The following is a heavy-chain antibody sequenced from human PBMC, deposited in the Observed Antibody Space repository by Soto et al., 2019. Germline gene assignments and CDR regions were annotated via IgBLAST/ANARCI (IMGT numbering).Heavy chain of an antibody. J-gene: IGHJ4*02. CDR1: GGSFSGYQ. V-gene: IGHV4-34*01. CDR2: INDSGNI. CDR3: ARLRIYYDSSGYFYPDY. Sequence: PSETLSLTCAVYGGSFSGYQWTWIRQTPGKGLEWIGEINDSGNINYNPSLKSRVTIFLDTPKNQFSLKLSSVTAADTAVYYCARLRIYYDSSGYFYPDYWGQGTLVTVSS. D-gene: IGHD3-22*01.